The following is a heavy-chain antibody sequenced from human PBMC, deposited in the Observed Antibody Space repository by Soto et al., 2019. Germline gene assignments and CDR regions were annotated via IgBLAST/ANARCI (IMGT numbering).Heavy chain of an antibody. Sequence: QVQLVESGGGVVQPGRSLRLSCAASGFTFSSYGMHWVRQAPGEWLEWVAVISYDGSNKYYADSVKGRFTISRDNSKNTLYLQMNSLRDEDTAVYYCYSYSSSHYFDYWGQGTLVTVSS. CDR2: ISYDGSNK. D-gene: IGHD6-6*01. CDR3: YSYSSSHYFDY. V-gene: IGHV3-30*03. J-gene: IGHJ4*02. CDR1: GFTFSSYG.